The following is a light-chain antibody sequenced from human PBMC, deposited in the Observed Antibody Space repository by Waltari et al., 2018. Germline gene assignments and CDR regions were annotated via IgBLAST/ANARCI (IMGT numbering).Light chain of an antibody. Sequence: EIVLTQSPGTLSLSPGERATLYCRARQIVCRAFAWYQQKPGQPPRLLIYDTSTRATGISDKFSGSGSGTDFSLTISRVEPEDFAVYFCQMYVRLPVTFGQGTKVEVK. CDR3: QMYVRLPVT. J-gene: IGKJ1*01. CDR2: DTS. CDR1: QIVCRA. V-gene: IGKV3-20*01.